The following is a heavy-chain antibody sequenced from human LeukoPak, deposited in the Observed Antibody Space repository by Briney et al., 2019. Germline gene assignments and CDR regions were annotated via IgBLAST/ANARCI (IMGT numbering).Heavy chain of an antibody. J-gene: IGHJ4*02. CDR3: ARGMGYDSSGYYYRDFDY. Sequence: GGSLRLSCAASGFIFDDYGMSWVRQAPGKGLEWVSGINWNGGSTGYADSVKGRFTISRDNAKNSLYLQMNSLRAEDTAVYYCARGMGYDSSGYYYRDFDYWGQGTLVTVSS. D-gene: IGHD3-22*01. CDR1: GFIFDDYG. CDR2: INWNGGST. V-gene: IGHV3-20*04.